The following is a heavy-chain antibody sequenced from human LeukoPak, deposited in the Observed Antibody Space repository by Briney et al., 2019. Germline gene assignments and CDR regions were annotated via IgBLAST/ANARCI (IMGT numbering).Heavy chain of an antibody. Sequence: QSGGSLRLSCAASGFTFDDYAMHWVRQAPGKGLEWVSGISWNSGSIGYADSVKGRFTISRDNAKNSLYLQMNSLRAEDTAVYYCARAPVSASFSDYWGQGTLVTVSS. V-gene: IGHV3-9*01. D-gene: IGHD3-16*02. CDR3: ARAPVSASFSDY. CDR1: GFTFDDYA. CDR2: ISWNSGSI. J-gene: IGHJ4*02.